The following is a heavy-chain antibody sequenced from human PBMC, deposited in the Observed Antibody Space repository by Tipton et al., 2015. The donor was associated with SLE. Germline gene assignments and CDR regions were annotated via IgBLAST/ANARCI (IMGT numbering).Heavy chain of an antibody. CDR1: GFTFSNAW. Sequence: GSLRLSCAASGFTFSNAWMSWVRQAPGKGLEWVGRIKSKTDGGTTDYAAPVKGRSTISRDDSKNTLYLQMNSLKTEDTAVYYCTTGGSHCGGDCHPDYWGQGTLVTVSS. V-gene: IGHV3-15*01. CDR2: IKSKTDGGTT. D-gene: IGHD2-21*01. CDR3: TTGGSHCGGDCHPDY. J-gene: IGHJ4*02.